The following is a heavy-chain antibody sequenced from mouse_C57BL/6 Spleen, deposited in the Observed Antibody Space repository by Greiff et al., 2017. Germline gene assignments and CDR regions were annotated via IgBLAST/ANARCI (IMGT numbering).Heavy chain of an antibody. D-gene: IGHD2-4*01. CDR2: IDPSDSYT. V-gene: IGHV1-50*01. Sequence: QVQLQQPGAELVKPGASVKLSCKASGYTFTSYWMQWVKQRPGQGLEWIGAIDPSDSYTNYNQKFKGKATLTVDTSSSTAYMQLSSLTSEDSAVYYCAIYDYDLDYWGQGTTLTVSS. CDR3: AIYDYDLDY. J-gene: IGHJ2*01. CDR1: GYTFTSYW.